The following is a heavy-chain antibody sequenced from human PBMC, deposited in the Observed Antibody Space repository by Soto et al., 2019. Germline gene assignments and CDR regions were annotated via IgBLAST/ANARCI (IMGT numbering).Heavy chain of an antibody. D-gene: IGHD1-20*01. CDR3: AKDLGDNSDGY. V-gene: IGHV3-30*18. Sequence: SLRLSCAASGFTFSDYDMHWVRQAPGKGLEWVALISYDGSNKYYADSVKGRFSISRDNSKNTLYLQVNSLRAEDTAVYYCAKDLGDNSDGYWGQGTLVTVSS. CDR1: GFTFSDYD. J-gene: IGHJ4*02. CDR2: ISYDGSNK.